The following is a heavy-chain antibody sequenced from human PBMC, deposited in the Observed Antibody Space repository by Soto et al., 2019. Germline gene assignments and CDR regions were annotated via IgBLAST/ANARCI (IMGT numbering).Heavy chain of an antibody. V-gene: IGHV4-59*01. Sequence: XXTLSLPFTVSGGSISSYYWRWVRQPPGKGLEWIGYIYYSGSTNYNPSLKSRVTISVDTSKNQFSLKLSYVTAADTAVYYCARDTTVKAFDIWGQGTMVTVSS. CDR3: ARDTTVKAFDI. CDR1: GGSISSYY. D-gene: IGHD4-17*01. CDR2: IYYSGST. J-gene: IGHJ3*02.